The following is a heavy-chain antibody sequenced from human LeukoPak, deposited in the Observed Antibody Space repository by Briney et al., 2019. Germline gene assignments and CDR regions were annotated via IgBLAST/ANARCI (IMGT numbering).Heavy chain of an antibody. CDR3: ARDYYGSGSYSNWFDP. CDR1: GGSISSYY. J-gene: IGHJ5*02. CDR2: IYYSGST. D-gene: IGHD3-10*01. V-gene: IGHV4-59*01. Sequence: SETLSLTCTVSGGSISSYYWSWIRQPPGKRLEWIGYIYYSGSTNYNPSLKSRVTISVDTSKNQFSLKLSSVTAADTAVYYCARDYYGSGSYSNWFDPWGQGTLVTVSS.